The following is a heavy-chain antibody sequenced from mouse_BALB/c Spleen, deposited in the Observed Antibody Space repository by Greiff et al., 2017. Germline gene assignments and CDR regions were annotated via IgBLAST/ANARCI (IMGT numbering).Heavy chain of an antibody. Sequence: QVQLKESGPGLVAPSQSLSITCTVSGFSLTSYGVHWVRQPPGKGLEWLGVIWAGGSTNYNSALMSRLSISKDNSKSQVFLKMNSLQTDDTAMYYCARPIYGYDEVWFAYWGQGTLVTVSA. J-gene: IGHJ3*01. CDR2: IWAGGST. CDR3: ARPIYGYDEVWFAY. V-gene: IGHV2-9*02. CDR1: GFSLTSYG. D-gene: IGHD2-2*01.